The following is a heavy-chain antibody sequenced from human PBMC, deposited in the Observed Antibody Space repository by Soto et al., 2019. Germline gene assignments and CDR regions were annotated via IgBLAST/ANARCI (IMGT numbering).Heavy chain of an antibody. CDR2: IYYSGST. D-gene: IGHD6-6*01. CDR1: GGSISSGGYY. CDR3: ARRIAARGFDYYGMDV. J-gene: IGHJ6*02. V-gene: IGHV4-31*03. Sequence: TLSLTCTVSGGSISSGGYYWSWIRQHPGKGLEWIGYIYYSGSTYYNPSLKSRVTISVDTSKNQFSLKLSSVTAADTAVYYCARRIAARGFDYYGMDVWGQGTTVTVSS.